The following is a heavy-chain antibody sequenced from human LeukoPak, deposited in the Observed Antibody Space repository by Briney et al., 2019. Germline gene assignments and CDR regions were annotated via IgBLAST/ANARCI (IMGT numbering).Heavy chain of an antibody. CDR3: ARDVSSGGASDI. J-gene: IGHJ3*02. Sequence: PSETLSLTCTVSGGSISSSSYYWGWIRQPPGKGLEWIGSIYYSGSTYYNPSLKSRVTISVDTSKNQFSLKLNSVTAADTAVYYCARDVSSGGASDIWGQGTMVTVSS. CDR2: IYYSGST. V-gene: IGHV4-39*07. D-gene: IGHD6-19*01. CDR1: GGSISSSSYY.